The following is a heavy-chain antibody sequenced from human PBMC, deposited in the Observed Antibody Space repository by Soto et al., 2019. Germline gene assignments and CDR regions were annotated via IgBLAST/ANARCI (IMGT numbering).Heavy chain of an antibody. CDR2: ISSSSSYI. J-gene: IGHJ6*02. V-gene: IGHV3-21*01. CDR3: ARDRGNSYYYGMDV. Sequence: EVQLVESGGGLVKPGGSLRLSCAASGFTFSSYSMNWVRQAPGKGLEWVSSISSSSSYIYYADSVKGRFTISRDNAKNSLYLQMNSLRAEDTAVYYCARDRGNSYYYGMDVWGQGTTVTVSS. CDR1: GFTFSSYS. D-gene: IGHD3-16*01.